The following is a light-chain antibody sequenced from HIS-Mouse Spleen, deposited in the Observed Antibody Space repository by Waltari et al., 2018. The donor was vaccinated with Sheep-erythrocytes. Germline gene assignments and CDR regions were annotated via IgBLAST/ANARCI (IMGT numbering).Light chain of an antibody. Sequence: QSALTPPPSASGSPGQSVTISCTGTSRDVGGYNYVSWYQQHPGKAPKLMIYEVSKRPSGVPDRFSGSKSGNTASLTVSGLQAEDEDDYYCCSYAGSYNHVFATGTKVTVL. CDR2: EVS. J-gene: IGLJ1*01. CDR1: SRDVGGYNY. CDR3: CSYAGSYNHV. V-gene: IGLV2-8*01.